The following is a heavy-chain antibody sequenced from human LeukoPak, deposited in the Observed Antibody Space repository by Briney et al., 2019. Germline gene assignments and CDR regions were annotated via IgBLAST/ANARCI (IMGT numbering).Heavy chain of an antibody. V-gene: IGHV3-11*06. CDR3: ARGEEYSSSSGPVDY. J-gene: IGHJ4*02. Sequence: PGGSLRLSCAASGFTFSDDYMSWIRQAPGKGLEWVSYISSRSNYTNCADSVKGRFTISRDNAKHLLYLQMNSVRAEDTAVYYCARGEEYSSSSGPVDYWGQGTLVTVSS. D-gene: IGHD6-6*01. CDR1: GFTFSDDY. CDR2: ISSRSNYT.